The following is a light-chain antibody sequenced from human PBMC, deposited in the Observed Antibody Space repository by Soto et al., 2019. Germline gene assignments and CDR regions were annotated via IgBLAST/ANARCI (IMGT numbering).Light chain of an antibody. V-gene: IGLV1-47*01. CDR3: ATWDDSFRGL. J-gene: IGLJ3*02. CDR1: SSNIGDNF. Sequence: QSVLTKPPSVSGTPAQRITISCSGDSSNIGDNFVYWYQQVPETAPKLLIYRNDERPSGVPDRFSASKSGTSASLAISGLRSEDEADYYCATWDDSFRGLFGGGTKVTVL. CDR2: RND.